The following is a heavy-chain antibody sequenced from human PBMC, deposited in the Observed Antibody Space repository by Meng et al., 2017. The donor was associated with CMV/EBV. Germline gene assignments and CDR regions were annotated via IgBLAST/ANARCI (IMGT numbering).Heavy chain of an antibody. D-gene: IGHD1-26*01. V-gene: IGHV3-33*01. CDR1: GFIFINYG. J-gene: IGHJ4*02. Sequence: GGSLRLSCATSGFIFINYGMHWVRQAPGKGLEWVAVIWYDGSNKYYADSVKGRFTISRDSSKNTLYLQMNSLRAEDTAVYYCAREGGATGEFDYWGQGTLVTVSS. CDR3: AREGGATGEFDY. CDR2: IWYDGSNK.